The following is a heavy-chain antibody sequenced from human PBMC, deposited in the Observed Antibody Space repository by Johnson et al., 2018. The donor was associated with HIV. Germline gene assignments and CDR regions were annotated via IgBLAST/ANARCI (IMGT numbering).Heavy chain of an antibody. D-gene: IGHD6-13*01. V-gene: IGHV3-11*06. CDR3: ASPLEAAAGPMDAFDI. J-gene: IGHJ3*02. CDR2: ISGSGFDT. Sequence: QEKLVESGGDLIKPGGSLRLSCAASNFTFKDYYMNWIRQAPGKGLEWISYISGSGFDTFYADSVKGRFTISRDNSKNTLYLQMNSLRAEDTAVYYCASPLEAAAGPMDAFDIWGQGTMVTVSS. CDR1: NFTFKDYY.